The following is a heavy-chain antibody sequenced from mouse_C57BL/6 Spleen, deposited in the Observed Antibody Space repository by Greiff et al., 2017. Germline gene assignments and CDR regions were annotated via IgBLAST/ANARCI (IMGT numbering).Heavy chain of an antibody. CDR1: GFSLTSYG. J-gene: IGHJ4*01. Sequence: QVQLQQSGPGLVQPSQSLSITCTVSGFSLTSYGVHWVRQSPGKGLEWLGVIWSGGSTDYNAAFISRLSISKDISKSQVFFKMNSLQADDTAIYYCAKGIYYYGSSRLAMDYWGQGTSVTVSS. CDR2: IWSGGST. CDR3: AKGIYYYGSSRLAMDY. D-gene: IGHD1-1*01. V-gene: IGHV2-2*01.